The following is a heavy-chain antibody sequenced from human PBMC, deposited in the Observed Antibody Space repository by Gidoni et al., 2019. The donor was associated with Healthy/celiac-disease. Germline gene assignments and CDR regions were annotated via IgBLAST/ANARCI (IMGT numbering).Heavy chain of an antibody. J-gene: IGHJ4*02. CDR1: GFTFSSYS. V-gene: IGHV3-21*01. Sequence: EVQLVESGGGLVKPGGSLRLSCAASGFTFSSYSMNWVRQAPGKGLEWVSSISSSSSYIYYADSVKGRFTISRDNAKNSLYLQMNSLRAEDTAVYYCAREEQWLVRFDYWGQGTLVTVSS. CDR3: AREEQWLVRFDY. D-gene: IGHD6-19*01. CDR2: ISSSSSYI.